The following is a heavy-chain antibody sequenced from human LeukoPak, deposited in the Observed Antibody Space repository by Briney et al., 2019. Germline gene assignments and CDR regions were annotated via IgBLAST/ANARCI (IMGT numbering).Heavy chain of an antibody. CDR1: GGSISSGSYY. CDR2: IYTSGST. J-gene: IGHJ5*02. D-gene: IGHD3-9*01. Sequence: SQTLSLTCTVSGGSISSGSYYWSWIRQPAGKGLEWIGRIYTSGSTNYNPSLKSRVTISVDTSKNQFSLKLSSVTAADTAVSYCARVGLMTIDPWGQGTLVTVSS. CDR3: ARVGLMTIDP. V-gene: IGHV4-61*02.